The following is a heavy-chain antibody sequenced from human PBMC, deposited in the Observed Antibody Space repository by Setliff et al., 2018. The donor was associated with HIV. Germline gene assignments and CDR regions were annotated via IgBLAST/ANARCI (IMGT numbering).Heavy chain of an antibody. CDR2: INPHSGDT. Sequence: ASVKVSCKASGYTFTGYYMHWVRQAPGQGLEWMGWINPHSGDTNYAQKFQDRVTMTRDTSVNIAYMQLSRLRSGDTAVYYCARAPTLFGVEYYYYYFGMDVWGQGTTVTVSS. CDR1: GYTFTGYY. D-gene: IGHD3-3*01. CDR3: ARAPTLFGVEYYYYYFGMDV. J-gene: IGHJ6*02. V-gene: IGHV1-2*02.